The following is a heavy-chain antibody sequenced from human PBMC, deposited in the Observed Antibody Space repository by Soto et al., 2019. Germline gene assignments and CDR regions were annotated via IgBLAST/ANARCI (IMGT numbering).Heavy chain of an antibody. CDR1: GGSISSGGYY. J-gene: IGHJ5*02. D-gene: IGHD6-13*01. Sequence: TSETLSLTCTVSGGSISSGGYYWSWIRQHPGKGLEWIGYIYYSGSTYYNPSLKSRVTISVDTSKNQFSLKLSSVTAADTAVYYCARVGRAAAGTGSWFDPWGQGTLVTVSS. CDR3: ARVGRAAAGTGSWFDP. V-gene: IGHV4-31*03. CDR2: IYYSGST.